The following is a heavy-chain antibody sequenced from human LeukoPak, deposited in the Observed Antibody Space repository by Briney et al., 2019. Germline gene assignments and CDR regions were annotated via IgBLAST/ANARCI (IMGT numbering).Heavy chain of an antibody. Sequence: TSETQSLTCSVSGASINSHYWTWIRQPAGKGLEWIGRIYISGSTNYSPSLKIRVTMSVDTSKNQFSLNLISVTAADTAVYYCARALNPLTGTYYFDYWGQGTLVTVSS. CDR1: GASINSHY. CDR2: IYISGST. V-gene: IGHV4-4*07. J-gene: IGHJ4*02. CDR3: ARALNPLTGTYYFDY. D-gene: IGHD4/OR15-4a*01.